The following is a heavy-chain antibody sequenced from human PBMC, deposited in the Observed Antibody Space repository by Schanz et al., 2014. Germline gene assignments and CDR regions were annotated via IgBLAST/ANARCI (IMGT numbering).Heavy chain of an antibody. V-gene: IGHV3-23*01. CDR1: GFSFGTYA. CDR2: INTGVNT. Sequence: EVHLLESGGGLVQPGGSLRLSCAASGFSFGTYAMSWVRQAPGKGLEWVSAINTGVNTYYADSVRGRFTMSRDNSKNTLYLQMNSQRAGDAAVYYCARGLIAAAGGAFDYWGQGTLVDVSA. CDR3: ARGLIAAAGGAFDY. J-gene: IGHJ4*02. D-gene: IGHD6-13*01.